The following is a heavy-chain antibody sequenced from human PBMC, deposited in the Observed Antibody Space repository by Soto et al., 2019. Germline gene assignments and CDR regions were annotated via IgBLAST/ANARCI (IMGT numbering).Heavy chain of an antibody. Sequence: XSVKVSCNASGYPFTSYGISWVRQAPGQGPEWMGWISGHNGNTNHPQSLQGRVTMTTDTSRNTAYMELRSLRSDDTAVYYCARHRFNYYDNSVYYYFDQWGQGTLVTVSS. CDR1: GYPFTSYG. J-gene: IGHJ4*02. CDR2: ISGHNGNT. CDR3: ARHRFNYYDNSVYYYFDQ. V-gene: IGHV1-18*01. D-gene: IGHD3-22*01.